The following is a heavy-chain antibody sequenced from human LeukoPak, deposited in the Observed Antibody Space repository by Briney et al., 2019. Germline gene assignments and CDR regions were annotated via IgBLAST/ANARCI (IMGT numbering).Heavy chain of an antibody. CDR3: ARDRDFPRDQFDY. J-gene: IGHJ4*02. CDR1: GFTFNYYA. V-gene: IGHV3-23*01. CDR2: ISGSGGST. D-gene: IGHD2-21*02. Sequence: PGGSLRLSCAASGFTFNYYAMSWVRQAPGKGLEWVSIISGSGGSTYYADSVKGRFTISRDNSKNTVYLQMNSLRVEDTALYYCARDRDFPRDQFDYWGQGTLVTVSS.